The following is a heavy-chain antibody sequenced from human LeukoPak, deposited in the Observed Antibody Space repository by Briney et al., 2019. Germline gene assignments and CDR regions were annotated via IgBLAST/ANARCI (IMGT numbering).Heavy chain of an antibody. CDR3: ARVPIVGAAHFDY. Sequence: SETLSLTCTVSGGSISSSSCYWGWIRQPPGKGLEWIGSIYYSGSTYYNPSLKSRVTISVDTSKNQFSLKLSSVTAADTAVYYCARVPIVGAAHFDYWGQGTLVTVSS. D-gene: IGHD1-26*01. V-gene: IGHV4-39*01. CDR1: GGSISSSSCY. J-gene: IGHJ4*02. CDR2: IYYSGST.